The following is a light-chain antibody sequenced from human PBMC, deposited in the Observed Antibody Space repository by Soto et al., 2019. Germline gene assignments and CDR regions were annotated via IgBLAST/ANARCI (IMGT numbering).Light chain of an antibody. V-gene: IGKV1D-16*01. Sequence: DIQSTQWPPSVSWCVVDRVSITCRASQGISSELAWYQLKPGRATKSLIYYGSNLQRGVPSRFSGSRSGTEFSLTISSLQPDDCATYYCQHYATYLETFGQGTKVDI. CDR1: QGISSE. CDR2: YGS. CDR3: QHYATYLET. J-gene: IGKJ1*01.